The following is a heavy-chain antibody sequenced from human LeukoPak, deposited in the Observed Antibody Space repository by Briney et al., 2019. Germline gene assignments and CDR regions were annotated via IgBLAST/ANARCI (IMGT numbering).Heavy chain of an antibody. D-gene: IGHD3-16*01. CDR3: AKTPYDYVWGSIDY. CDR1: GFTFSSYA. J-gene: IGHJ4*02. CDR2: ISGSGGST. Sequence: GGSLRLSCADSGFTFSSYAMSWVRQAPGKGLEWVSAISGSGGSTYYADSVKGRFTISRDNSKNTLYLQMNSLRAEDTAVYYCAKTPYDYVWGSIDYWGLGTLVTVSS. V-gene: IGHV3-23*01.